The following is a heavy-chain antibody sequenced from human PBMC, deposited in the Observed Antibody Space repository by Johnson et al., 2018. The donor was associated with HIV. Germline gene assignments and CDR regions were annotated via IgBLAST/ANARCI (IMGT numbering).Heavy chain of an antibody. CDR2: IFSVGNT. D-gene: IGHD5-24*01. CDR3: ARFGRGGSHAFDI. J-gene: IGHJ3*02. CDR1: GFTVNTNY. Sequence: VQLVESGGGLVQPGGSLRLSCAASGFTVNTNYMSWVRRAPGKGLEWVSVIFSVGNTYYADSVKGRFTISRDNSKNMLYLQMNSLRPEDTAVYYCARFGRGGSHAFDIWGQGTMVTVSS. V-gene: IGHV3-66*02.